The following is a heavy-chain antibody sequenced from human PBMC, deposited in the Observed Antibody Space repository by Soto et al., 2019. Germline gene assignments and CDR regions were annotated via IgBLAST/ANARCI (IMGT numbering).Heavy chain of an antibody. V-gene: IGHV3-11*05. Sequence: QVQLVESGGGLVRPGGSLRLSCEASGFTFRDYYMTWFRQAPGKGLEWLSYIDSSTKYTKYADSVKGPFTISRDTAKNSLYLQMNSLRGDATAVYYCASEYYYTMDVWGQGPMVTVSS. CDR1: GFTFRDYY. CDR3: ASEYYYTMDV. J-gene: IGHJ6*02. CDR2: IDSSTKYT.